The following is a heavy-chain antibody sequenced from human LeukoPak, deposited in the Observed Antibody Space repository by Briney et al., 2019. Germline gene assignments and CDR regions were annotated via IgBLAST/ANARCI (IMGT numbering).Heavy chain of an antibody. CDR1: GFTFSSYD. V-gene: IGHV3-21*01. D-gene: IGHD3-22*01. Sequence: GGSLRLSCAASGFTFSSYDIHWVRQAPGKGLEWVSSISSSSSYIYYADSVKGRFTISRDNAKNSLYLQMNSLRAEDTAVYYCARDRATYYYDSSGYSGLLNYFDYWGQGTLVTVSS. CDR2: ISSSSSYI. CDR3: ARDRATYYYDSSGYSGLLNYFDY. J-gene: IGHJ4*02.